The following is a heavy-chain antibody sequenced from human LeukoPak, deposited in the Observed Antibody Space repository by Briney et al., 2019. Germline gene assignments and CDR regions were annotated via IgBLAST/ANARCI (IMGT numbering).Heavy chain of an antibody. CDR2: IYPGDSDT. D-gene: IGHD3-22*01. Sequence: GESLKISCKGSGYIFASDWIGWVRRMPGKGLEWMGIIYPGDSDTKYSPSLQGQFTISADKSISTAYLQWGSLKASDTAMYYCARRGYYDTTAFDIWGQGTMVTVSS. J-gene: IGHJ3*02. CDR1: GYIFASDW. CDR3: ARRGYYDTTAFDI. V-gene: IGHV5-51*01.